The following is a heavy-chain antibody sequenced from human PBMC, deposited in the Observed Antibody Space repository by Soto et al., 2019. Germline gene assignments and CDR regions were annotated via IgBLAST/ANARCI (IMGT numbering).Heavy chain of an antibody. CDR2: IYYSGST. J-gene: IGHJ2*01. D-gene: IGHD6-19*01. CDR3: AREQETYSSGWYYWCSDL. CDR1: GGSISSYY. V-gene: IGHV4-59*01. Sequence: PSETLSLTCTVSGGSISSYYWSWIRQPPGKGLEWIGYIYYSGSTNYNPSLKSRVTISVDTSKNQYSLKLSFVTAADTAVYYCAREQETYSSGWYYWCSDLWGRGTLVTVSS.